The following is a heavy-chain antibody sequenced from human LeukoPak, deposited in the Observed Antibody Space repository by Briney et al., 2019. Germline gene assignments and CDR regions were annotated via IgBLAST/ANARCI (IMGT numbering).Heavy chain of an antibody. CDR2: IKSDGIST. V-gene: IGHV3-74*01. Sequence: GGSLRLSRVGSGFTFSSYWMHWVRQTPGKGLVWVSRIKSDGISTNYADSVRGRFTISRDNAKNTLYLQMNSLRAEDTAVYYCTNMYSLNYWGRGTLVTVSS. D-gene: IGHD6-13*01. J-gene: IGHJ4*02. CDR1: GFTFSSYW. CDR3: TNMYSLNY.